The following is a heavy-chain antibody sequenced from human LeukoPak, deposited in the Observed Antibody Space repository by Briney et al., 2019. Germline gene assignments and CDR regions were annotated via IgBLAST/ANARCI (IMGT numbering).Heavy chain of an antibody. CDR3: ARGDLSIAAAGRSDY. Sequence: ATVKVSCKASGYTFTSYAMNWVRQAPGQGLEWMGWINTNTGNPTYAQGFTGRFVFSLDTSVSTAYLQISSLKAEDTAVYYCARGDLSIAAAGRSDYWGQGTLVTVSS. J-gene: IGHJ4*02. D-gene: IGHD6-13*01. CDR1: GYTFTSYA. V-gene: IGHV7-4-1*02. CDR2: INTNTGNP.